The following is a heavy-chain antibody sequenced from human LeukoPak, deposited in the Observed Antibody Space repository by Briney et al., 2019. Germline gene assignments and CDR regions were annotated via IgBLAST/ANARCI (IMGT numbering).Heavy chain of an antibody. Sequence: PGGSLRLSCAASGFTFSTYGMHWVRQAPGKGLEWGAFIRYDRSKKYYRESVKGRFTISRDNSKNTLYLPMNSLRVEDTAVYFCAKDKDPWKSTAISDFDYWGQGSLVTVSS. V-gene: IGHV3-30*02. CDR3: AKDKDPWKSTAISDFDY. CDR1: GFTFSTYG. J-gene: IGHJ4*02. D-gene: IGHD1-1*01. CDR2: IRYDRSKK.